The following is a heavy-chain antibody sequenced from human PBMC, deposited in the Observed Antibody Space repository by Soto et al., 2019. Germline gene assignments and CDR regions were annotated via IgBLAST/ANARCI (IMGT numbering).Heavy chain of an antibody. Sequence: SETLSLTCTVSGGSISIYYWSWIRQPPGKGLEWIGYIYYSGSTNYNPSLKSRVTISVDTSKNQFSLKLSSVTAADTAVYYCARRYGYAFDIWGQGTMVTVSS. D-gene: IGHD4-17*01. CDR3: ARRYGYAFDI. J-gene: IGHJ3*02. V-gene: IGHV4-59*01. CDR2: IYYSGST. CDR1: GGSISIYY.